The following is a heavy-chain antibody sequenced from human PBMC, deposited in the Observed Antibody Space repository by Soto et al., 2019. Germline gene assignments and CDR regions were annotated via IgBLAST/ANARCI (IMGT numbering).Heavy chain of an antibody. CDR1: GFTVSSNY. J-gene: IGHJ6*02. CDR3: ARGGPTASAAAAVPYYYYGMDV. Sequence: PGGSLRLSCAASGFTVSSNYMSWVRQAPGKGLEWVSVIYSGGSTYYADSVKGRFTISRDNSKNTLYPQMNSLRAEDTAVYYCARGGPTASAAAAVPYYYYGMDVWGQGTTVTVSS. V-gene: IGHV3-53*01. CDR2: IYSGGST. D-gene: IGHD6-13*01.